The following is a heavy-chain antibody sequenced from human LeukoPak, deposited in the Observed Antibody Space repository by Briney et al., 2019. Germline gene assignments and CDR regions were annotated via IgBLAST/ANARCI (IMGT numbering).Heavy chain of an antibody. CDR2: INHSGST. CDR1: GESFSGYY. V-gene: IGHV4-34*01. CDR3: ARGIPEFGFYFDY. D-gene: IGHD3-16*01. Sequence: SETLSLTCAVYGESFSGYYWSWIRQPPGKGLEWIGEINHSGSTKNNPSLKSRVTISVDTSKNQFSLKLSSVTAADTAVYYCARGIPEFGFYFDYWGQGTLVTVSS. J-gene: IGHJ4*02.